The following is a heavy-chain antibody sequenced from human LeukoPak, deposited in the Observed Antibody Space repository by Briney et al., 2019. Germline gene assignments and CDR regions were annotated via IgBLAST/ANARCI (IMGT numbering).Heavy chain of an antibody. J-gene: IGHJ4*02. CDR2: IYYSGST. CDR1: GGSISSYY. Sequence: SETLSLTCTVSGGSISSYYWSWIRQPPGKGLEWIGYIYYSGSTNYNPSLKSRVTISVDTSKNQFSLKLSSVIAADTAVYYCASTAMAAFDYWGQGTLVTVSS. D-gene: IGHD5-18*01. V-gene: IGHV4-59*01. CDR3: ASTAMAAFDY.